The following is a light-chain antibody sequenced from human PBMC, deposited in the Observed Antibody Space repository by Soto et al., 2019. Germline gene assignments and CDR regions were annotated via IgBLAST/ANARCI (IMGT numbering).Light chain of an antibody. J-gene: IGLJ1*01. CDR3: SSYTTSRTLLYV. Sequence: QSALTQPASVSGSPGQSVTISCTGTSSDVGGYQYVSWYQQHPGKAPKLMIYEVSNRPSGVSNRFSGSKSGNTASLTISGRQAEDEADYYCSSYTTSRTLLYVFGTGTKVTVL. CDR1: SSDVGGYQY. V-gene: IGLV2-14*01. CDR2: EVS.